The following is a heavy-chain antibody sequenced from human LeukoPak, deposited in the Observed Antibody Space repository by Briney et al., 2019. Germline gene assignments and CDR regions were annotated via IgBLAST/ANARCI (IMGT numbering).Heavy chain of an antibody. CDR1: GYTFTGYY. D-gene: IGHD2-8*02. J-gene: IGHJ4*02. Sequence: ASVKVSCEASGYTFTGYYMHWVRQAPGEGLEWMGWINPNSGGTNYAQKLQGRVTMTRDTSISTAYMELSRLRSYDTAVYYCARDLVGRPGDYWGQGTLVTVSS. V-gene: IGHV1-2*02. CDR3: ARDLVGRPGDY. CDR2: INPNSGGT.